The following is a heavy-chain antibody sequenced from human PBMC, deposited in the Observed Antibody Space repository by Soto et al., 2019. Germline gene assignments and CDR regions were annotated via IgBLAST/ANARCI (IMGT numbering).Heavy chain of an antibody. CDR2: IYYSGST. D-gene: IGHD2-21*02. Sequence: QVQLQESGPGLVKPSQTLFLTCTVSGGSISSGGYYWSWIRQHPGKGLEWIGYIYYSGSTYYNPSLKSRVTISVDTSKNQFSLKLSSVTAADTAVYYCARVRALDPAVTRFDPWGQGTLVTVSS. CDR3: ARVRALDPAVTRFDP. J-gene: IGHJ5*02. CDR1: GGSISSGGYY. V-gene: IGHV4-31*03.